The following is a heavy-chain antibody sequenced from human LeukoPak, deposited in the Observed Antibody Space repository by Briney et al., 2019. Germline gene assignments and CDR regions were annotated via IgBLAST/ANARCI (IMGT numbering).Heavy chain of an antibody. Sequence: SETLSLTCAVYGGSFSGYYWSWIRQPPWKGLEWIGEINHSGSTNYNPSLKSRVTISVDTSKKQFSLKLSSVTAADTAVYYCARVGRNYDFWSGYYSDPYGMDVWGQGTTVTVSS. CDR2: INHSGST. CDR3: ARVGRNYDFWSGYYSDPYGMDV. D-gene: IGHD3-3*01. J-gene: IGHJ6*02. V-gene: IGHV4-34*01. CDR1: GGSFSGYY.